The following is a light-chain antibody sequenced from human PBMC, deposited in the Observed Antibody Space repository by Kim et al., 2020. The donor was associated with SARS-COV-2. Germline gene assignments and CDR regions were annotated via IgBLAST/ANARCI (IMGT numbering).Light chain of an antibody. CDR2: QDS. J-gene: IGLJ2*01. CDR1: KLGDKY. CDR3: QAWDSSTVV. Sequence: SYELTKPRSVSVSPGQTASITCSGDKLGDKYACWYQQKPGQSPVLVIYQDSKRPSGIPERFSGSNSGNTATLTISGTQAMDEADYYCQAWDSSTVVFGGGTQLTVL. V-gene: IGLV3-1*01.